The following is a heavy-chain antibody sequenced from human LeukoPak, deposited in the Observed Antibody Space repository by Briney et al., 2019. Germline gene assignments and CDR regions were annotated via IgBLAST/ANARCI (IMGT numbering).Heavy chain of an antibody. CDR1: GFTFSNYT. CDR3: ARRGDYNFWSGYSYGMDV. CDR2: ISYDGNDE. J-gene: IGHJ6*02. D-gene: IGHD3-3*01. Sequence: GRSLRLSCAASGFTFSNYTMHWVRQAPGKGLEWVTVISYDGNDEYYADSVKGRFTISRDKSKSTLYLQMNSLRAEDTGVYYCARRGDYNFWSGYSYGMDVWGQGTTVSVSS. V-gene: IGHV3-30*04.